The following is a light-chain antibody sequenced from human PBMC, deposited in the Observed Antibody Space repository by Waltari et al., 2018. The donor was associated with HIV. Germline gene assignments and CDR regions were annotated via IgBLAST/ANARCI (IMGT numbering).Light chain of an antibody. CDR3: QQYATSPT. Sequence: DIVLPQSPATLSLSPGERATLSCGASQSVTRNYLAWYQQKRGLAPRLLIYDAASRATGIPDRFSGSGSGTDFTLTITRLEPEDFAVYYCQQYATSPTFGQGTKVEIK. V-gene: IGKV3D-20*01. J-gene: IGKJ1*01. CDR2: DAA. CDR1: QSVTRNY.